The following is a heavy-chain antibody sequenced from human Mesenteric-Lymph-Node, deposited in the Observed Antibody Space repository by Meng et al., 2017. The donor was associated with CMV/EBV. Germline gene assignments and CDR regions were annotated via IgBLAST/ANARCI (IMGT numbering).Heavy chain of an antibody. D-gene: IGHD2-2*01. Sequence: GGSLRLSCAASGFTFSSYGMHWVRQAPGKGLEWVSYVTSSGSTIYYADSVKGRFTISRDNAKNSLYLQMNSLRAEDTAVYYCARGGYCTGTSCSGLYFYHWGQGTLVTVSS. CDR1: GFTFSSYG. J-gene: IGHJ1*01. CDR2: VTSSGSTI. CDR3: ARGGYCTGTSCSGLYFYH. V-gene: IGHV3-48*04.